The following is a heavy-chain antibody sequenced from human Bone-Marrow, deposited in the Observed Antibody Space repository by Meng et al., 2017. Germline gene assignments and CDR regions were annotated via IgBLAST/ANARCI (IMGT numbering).Heavy chain of an antibody. V-gene: IGHV3-74*01. D-gene: IGHD6-19*01. Sequence: GESLKISCAASGFTFSNYWMHWVRQAPGKGLVWVSRINSDGSTTTYADSVKGRFTISRDNAKNSLYLQMNSLRAKDTAVYYCARKEGWRSSGWYGYYYYYGMDVWGQGTTVTVSS. CDR1: GFTFSNYW. CDR3: ARKEGWRSSGWYGYYYYYGMDV. CDR2: INSDGSTT. J-gene: IGHJ6*02.